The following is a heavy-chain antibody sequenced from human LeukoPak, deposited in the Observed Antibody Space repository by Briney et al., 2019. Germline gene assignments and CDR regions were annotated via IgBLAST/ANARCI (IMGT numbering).Heavy chain of an antibody. Sequence: GGSLRLSCAASGFTFSSYWMNWVRQAPRKGLEWVANIKQDGSEKYYVDSVKGRFTISRDNSKNTVHLQMNSLRAEDTAMYYCARRAGDYSHPYDYWGQGTLVTVSS. J-gene: IGHJ4*02. CDR2: IKQDGSEK. D-gene: IGHD3-22*01. V-gene: IGHV3-7*03. CDR1: GFTFSSYW. CDR3: ARRAGDYSHPYDY.